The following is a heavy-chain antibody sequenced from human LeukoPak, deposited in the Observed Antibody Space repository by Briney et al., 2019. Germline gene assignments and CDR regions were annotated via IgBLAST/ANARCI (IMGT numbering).Heavy chain of an antibody. CDR3: AREITMVRGVGY. J-gene: IGHJ4*02. V-gene: IGHV1-46*01. Sequence: ASVKVSCKASRYTFTSYYMHWVRQAPGQGLEWMGIINPSGGSTSYAQKFQGRVTMTRDTSTSTVYMELSSLRSEDTAVYYCAREITMVRGVGYWCQGTLVTVSS. CDR2: INPSGGST. CDR1: RYTFTSYY. D-gene: IGHD3-10*01.